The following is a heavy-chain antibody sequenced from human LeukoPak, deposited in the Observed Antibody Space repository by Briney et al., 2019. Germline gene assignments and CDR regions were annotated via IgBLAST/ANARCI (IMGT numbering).Heavy chain of an antibody. CDR1: GFTFSAYY. J-gene: IGHJ4*02. CDR2: ISSSGSTI. CDR3: ARDLSGTMVRGFFDY. Sequence: GGSLRLSCAASGFTFSAYYMSWIRQAPGKGLEWVSYISSSGSTIYYADSVKGRFTISRDNAKNSLYLQMNSLRAEDTAVYYCARDLSGTMVRGFFDYWGQGTLVTVSS. V-gene: IGHV3-11*04. D-gene: IGHD3-10*01.